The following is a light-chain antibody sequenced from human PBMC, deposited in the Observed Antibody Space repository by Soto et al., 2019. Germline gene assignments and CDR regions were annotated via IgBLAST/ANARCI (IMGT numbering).Light chain of an antibody. CDR1: QSISSW. V-gene: IGKV1-5*03. CDR2: KAS. Sequence: DIQMTQSPSTLSASVGDRVTITCRASQSISSWLAWYQQKPGEAPKLLIYKASSLESGVPSRFSGSGSGTEFTLTISSLQPDDFATYYCQHQATFGQGTKVEIK. J-gene: IGKJ1*01. CDR3: QHQAT.